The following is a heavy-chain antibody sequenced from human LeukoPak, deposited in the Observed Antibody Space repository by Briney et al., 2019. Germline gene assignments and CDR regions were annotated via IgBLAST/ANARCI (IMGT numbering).Heavy chain of an antibody. D-gene: IGHD6-19*01. J-gene: IGHJ4*02. Sequence: SETLSLTCTVSGDSINNPGYYWGWIRRPPRKGLEWIGTIYYDGDTYYNASLKSRVTISVDTSNNQFSLRLSSVTAADTAVYYCARSRSYYFDHWGQGTLVTVSS. CDR1: GDSINNPGYY. CDR3: ARSRSYYFDH. V-gene: IGHV4-39*01. CDR2: IYYDGDT.